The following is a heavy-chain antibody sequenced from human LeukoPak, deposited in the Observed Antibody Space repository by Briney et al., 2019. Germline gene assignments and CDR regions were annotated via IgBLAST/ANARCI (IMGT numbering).Heavy chain of an antibody. V-gene: IGHV4-31*03. CDR2: IYYSGST. Sequence: SQTLSLTCTVSGGSISSGGYYWSWIRQHPGKGLEWIGYIYYSGSTYYNPSLKSRVTISVDTSKNQFSLKLSSVTAADTAVYYCARLWFGEFNSNFDYWGQATLVTVSS. J-gene: IGHJ4*02. D-gene: IGHD3-10*01. CDR1: GGSISSGGYY. CDR3: ARLWFGEFNSNFDY.